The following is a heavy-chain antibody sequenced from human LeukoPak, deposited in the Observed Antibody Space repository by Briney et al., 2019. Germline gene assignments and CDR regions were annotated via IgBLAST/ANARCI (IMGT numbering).Heavy chain of an antibody. V-gene: IGHV1-69*13. J-gene: IGHJ4*02. CDR1: GGTFSSYA. CDR3: ARGPLRDIVVVPAAIKYFDY. D-gene: IGHD2-2*02. CDR2: IIPIFGPA. Sequence: ALVKVSCKASGGTFSSYAISWVRQAPGQGLEWMGGIIPIFGPANYAQKFQGRVTITADESTSTAYMELSSLRSEDTAVYYRARGPLRDIVVVPAAIKYFDYWGQGTLVTVSS.